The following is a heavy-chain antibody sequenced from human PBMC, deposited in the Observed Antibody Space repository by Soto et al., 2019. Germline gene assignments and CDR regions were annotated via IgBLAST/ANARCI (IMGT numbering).Heavy chain of an antibody. CDR1: GGSISSGGYS. Sequence: PSETLSLTCAVSGGSISSGGYSWSWIRQPPGKGLEWIGYMYHSGSTYYNPSLKSRVTISIDRSKNQFSLKLSSVTAADTAVYYCAQWRTGRPPFFTDSWGQGTLVTVSS. CDR2: MYHSGST. J-gene: IGHJ5*01. CDR3: AQWRTGRPPFFTDS. V-gene: IGHV4-30-2*01. D-gene: IGHD1-1*01.